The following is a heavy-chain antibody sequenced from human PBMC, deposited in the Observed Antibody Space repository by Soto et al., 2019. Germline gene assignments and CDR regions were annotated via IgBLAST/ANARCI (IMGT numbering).Heavy chain of an antibody. D-gene: IGHD2-21*02. Sequence: SETLSLTCTVSGGSISSSSYYWGWIRQPPGKGLEWIGSIYYSGSTYYNPSLKSRVTISVDTSKNQFSLKLNSVTAADTAVYYCARVCGGDCHNGMDVWGQGTTVTVSS. CDR2: IYYSGST. CDR1: GGSISSSSYY. J-gene: IGHJ6*02. CDR3: ARVCGGDCHNGMDV. V-gene: IGHV4-39*07.